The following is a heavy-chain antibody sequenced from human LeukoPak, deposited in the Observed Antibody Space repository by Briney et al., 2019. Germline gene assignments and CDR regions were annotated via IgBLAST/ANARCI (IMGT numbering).Heavy chain of an antibody. D-gene: IGHD2-2*01. CDR2: IWYDGSNK. CDR3: ARDCSSTSYYWHPREGWFDP. V-gene: IGHV3-33*01. J-gene: IGHJ5*02. CDR1: GFTFSSYG. Sequence: GGSLRLSCAASGFTFSSYGIHWVRQAPGKGLEWVAVIWYDGSNKYYADSAKGRFTISRDNSKNTLYLQMNSLRSEDTAVYYCARDCSSTSYYWHPREGWFDPWGQGTLVTVSS.